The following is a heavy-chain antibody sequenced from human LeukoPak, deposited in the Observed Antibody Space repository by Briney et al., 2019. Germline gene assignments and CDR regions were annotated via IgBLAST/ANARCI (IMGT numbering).Heavy chain of an antibody. CDR3: ARDQMGYFDWLLHTESSYYYMDV. CDR1: GFTFSSYG. V-gene: IGHV3-48*04. Sequence: HPGGSLRLSCAASGFTFSSYGMSWVRQAPGKGLEWVSYISSSGSTIYYADSVKGRFTISRDNAKNSLYLQMNSLRAEDTAVYYCARDQMGYFDWLLHTESSYYYMDVWGKGTTVTISS. J-gene: IGHJ6*03. CDR2: ISSSGSTI. D-gene: IGHD3-9*01.